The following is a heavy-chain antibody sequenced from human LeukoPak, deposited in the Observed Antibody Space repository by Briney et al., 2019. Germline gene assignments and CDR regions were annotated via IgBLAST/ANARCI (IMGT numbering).Heavy chain of an antibody. D-gene: IGHD6-6*01. Sequence: PGGSLILSCAASGFTFSHYWMHWVRQAPGKGLVWVSRINTDGSTTTYADSVKGRLTISRDNAKNTLYLQMNSLRADDTAVYYCTASKNYWGQGTLVTVSS. CDR1: GFTFSHYW. CDR3: TASKNY. J-gene: IGHJ4*02. V-gene: IGHV3-74*01. CDR2: INTDGSTT.